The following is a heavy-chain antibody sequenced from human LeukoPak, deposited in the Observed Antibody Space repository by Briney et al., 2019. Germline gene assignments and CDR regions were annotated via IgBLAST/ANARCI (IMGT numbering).Heavy chain of an antibody. V-gene: IGHV3-48*03. CDR1: GFTFSSYE. CDR2: ISSSGSTI. Sequence: GGSLRLSCAASGFTFSSYEMNWVRQAPGKVLEWVSYISSSGSTIYYADSVKGRFTISRDNAKNSLYLQMNSLRAEDTAVYYCARSGIAARLGYYYYYMDVWGKGTTVTVSS. CDR3: ARSGIAARLGYYYYYMDV. J-gene: IGHJ6*03. D-gene: IGHD6-6*01.